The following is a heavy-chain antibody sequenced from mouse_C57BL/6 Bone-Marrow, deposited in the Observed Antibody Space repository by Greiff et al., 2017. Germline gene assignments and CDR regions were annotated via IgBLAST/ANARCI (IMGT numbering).Heavy chain of an antibody. J-gene: IGHJ3*01. CDR3: ARHVENYYGSRGGFAY. CDR2: ISNGGGST. CDR1: GFTFSDYY. Sequence: EVQLVESGGGLVQPGGSLHLSCAASGFTFSDYYMYWVRQTPEKRLEWVAYISNGGGSTYYPDTGKGRFTISRDNAKNTLYLQMSRLKSEDTAMYYCARHVENYYGSRGGFAYWGQGTLVTVSA. V-gene: IGHV5-12*01. D-gene: IGHD1-1*01.